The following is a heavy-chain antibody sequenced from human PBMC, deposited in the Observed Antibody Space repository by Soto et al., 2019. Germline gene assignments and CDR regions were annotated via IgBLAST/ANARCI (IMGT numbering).Heavy chain of an antibody. CDR3: AKDRGRGSPVSGGMDV. Sequence: EVQLVESGGGLVKPGGSLRLSCAASGFTLSTYNMNWVRRAPGKGLEWVSSISSSSNHIYYADSVKGRFTISRDNANNSLYLQMNSLRAEDTAIYYCAKDRGRGSPVSGGMDVWGQGTTVTVSS. CDR1: GFTLSTYN. CDR2: ISSSSNHI. D-gene: IGHD3-10*01. J-gene: IGHJ6*02. V-gene: IGHV3-21*01.